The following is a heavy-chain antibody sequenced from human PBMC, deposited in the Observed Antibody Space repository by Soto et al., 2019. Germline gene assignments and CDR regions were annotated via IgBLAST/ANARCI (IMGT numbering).Heavy chain of an antibody. CDR1: GGTFSSYA. V-gene: IGHV1-69*13. CDR3: ASLVYYYDSSGYLDY. J-gene: IGHJ4*02. CDR2: IIPIFGTA. Sequence: GASVKVSCKASGGTFSSYAISWVRQAPGQGLEWMGGIIPIFGTANYAQKFQGRVTITADESKSTAYMELSSLRSEDTAVYYCASLVYYYDSSGYLDYWGQGTLVTVSS. D-gene: IGHD3-22*01.